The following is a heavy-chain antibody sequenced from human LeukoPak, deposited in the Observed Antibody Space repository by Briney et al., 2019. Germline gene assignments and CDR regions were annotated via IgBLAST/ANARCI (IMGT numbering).Heavy chain of an antibody. D-gene: IGHD6-25*01. V-gene: IGHV1-46*01. CDR3: AREGAAEAKNFDY. J-gene: IGHJ4*02. CDR1: GYTFTNYY. CDR2: INLNAVTT. Sequence: ASVKVSCKESGYTFTNYYIHWMRQAPGQGLEWVGIINLNAVTTRYAQKSQGRITVTRDTSTSTVYMELSSLRSEDTAVYFCAREGAAEAKNFDYWGQGTLVIVSS.